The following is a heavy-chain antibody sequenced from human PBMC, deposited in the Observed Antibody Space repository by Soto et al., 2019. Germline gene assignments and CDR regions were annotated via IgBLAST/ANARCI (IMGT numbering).Heavy chain of an antibody. J-gene: IGHJ4*02. D-gene: IGHD2-2*01. V-gene: IGHV3-48*02. CDR2: ISSSSINI. CDR3: ARNIQMGYCSSTSCLFDY. Sequence: GGYLRLSCAASGFSFSTYSMNWVRQAPGKGLEWLSYISSSSINIYYADSVKGRFTISRDNAKNSLYLQMNSLRDEDTAVYYCARNIQMGYCSSTSCLFDYWGQGTLVTVSS. CDR1: GFSFSTYS.